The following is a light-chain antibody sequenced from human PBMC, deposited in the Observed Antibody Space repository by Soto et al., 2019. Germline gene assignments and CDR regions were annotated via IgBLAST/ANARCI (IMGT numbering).Light chain of an antibody. V-gene: IGKV3-15*01. CDR3: QRYNTWPRT. CDR1: QSVSSN. J-gene: IGKJ1*01. CDR2: GAS. Sequence: EIVMTQSPATLSVSPGERATLSCRASQSVSSNLAWYQQKPGQAPRLLIYGASTRATGIPARFSGSGSGTEFTLTISSLQSEEFAVYYCQRYNTWPRTFGQGTKVEIK.